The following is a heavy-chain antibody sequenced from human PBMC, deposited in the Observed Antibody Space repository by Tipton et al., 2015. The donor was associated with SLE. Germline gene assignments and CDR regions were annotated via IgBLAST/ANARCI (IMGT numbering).Heavy chain of an antibody. CDR2: ANRNEGT. CDR1: GASTNTKY. D-gene: IGHD2-21*02. CDR3: AREAMTYDS. V-gene: IGHV4-59*13. Sequence: TLSLTCTVSGASTNTKYWTWIRQSPGKGLEWIGYANRNEGTKIKSSLERRVTISLDTSRSQFSLRLSSVTAADTAVYYCAREAMTYDSWGQGTLVTVSS. J-gene: IGHJ5*01.